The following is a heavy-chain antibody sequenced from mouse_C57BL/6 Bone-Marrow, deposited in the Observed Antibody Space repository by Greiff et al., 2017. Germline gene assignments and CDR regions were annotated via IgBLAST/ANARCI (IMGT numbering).Heavy chain of an antibody. D-gene: IGHD2-4*01. Sequence: LQESGAELVRPGTSVKMSCKASGYTFTNYWIGWAKQRPGHGLEWIGDIYPGGGYTNYNEKFKGKATLTADKSSSTAYMQFSSLTSEDSAIYYCAREGLRRGGFAYWGQGTLVTVSA. CDR3: AREGLRRGGFAY. CDR2: IYPGGGYT. V-gene: IGHV1-63*01. CDR1: GYTFTNYW. J-gene: IGHJ3*01.